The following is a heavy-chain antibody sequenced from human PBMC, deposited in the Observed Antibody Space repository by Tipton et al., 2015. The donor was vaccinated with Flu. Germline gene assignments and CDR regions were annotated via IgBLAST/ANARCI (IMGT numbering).Heavy chain of an antibody. CDR3: AREADGDYDPHYGLDH. D-gene: IGHD4-17*01. V-gene: IGHV3-48*04. J-gene: IGHJ4*02. Sequence: SLRLSCAASGFPFSSYSFNWVRQAPGKGLEWVSYISSSSSTIQYADSVEGRFTISRDSSKSSLFLQMNSLRAEDTAVYYCAREADGDYDPHYGLDHWGQGTLVTVSS. CDR2: ISSSSSTI. CDR1: GFPFSSYS.